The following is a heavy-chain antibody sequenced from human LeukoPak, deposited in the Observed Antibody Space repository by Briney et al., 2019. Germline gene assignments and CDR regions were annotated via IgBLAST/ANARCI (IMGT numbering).Heavy chain of an antibody. J-gene: IGHJ3*02. V-gene: IGHV1-18*01. CDR3: ARDKKGASDAFDI. CDR1: GYTFDDSG. CDR2: INTYSGDT. Sequence: ASVKVSCKTSGYTFDDSGIGWVRQAPGQGLGWMGWINTYSGDTNYAQNVQDRVTMTTDTSTSTVYMELRSLTSGDTAVYYCARDKKGASDAFDIWGQGTMVTVSS.